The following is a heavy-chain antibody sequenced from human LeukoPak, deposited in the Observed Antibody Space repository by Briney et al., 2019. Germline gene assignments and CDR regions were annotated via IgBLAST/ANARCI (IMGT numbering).Heavy chain of an antibody. J-gene: IGHJ4*02. Sequence: QASETLSLTCTVSGGSISSSPYYWGWVRQPPGKGLEWIGSIYYSGNTYYNPSLKSRVTISVDTSKNQFSLKLSSVTAADTAVYYCARDFLGAGTVGATSGYWGQGTLVTVSS. CDR1: GGSISSSPYY. CDR2: IYYSGNT. D-gene: IGHD1-26*01. CDR3: ARDFLGAGTVGATSGY. V-gene: IGHV4-39*02.